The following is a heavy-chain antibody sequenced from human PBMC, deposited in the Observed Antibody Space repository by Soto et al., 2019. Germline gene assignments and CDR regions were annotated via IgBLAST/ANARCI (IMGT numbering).Heavy chain of an antibody. J-gene: IGHJ5*02. Sequence: SETLSLTCTVSGGSISSSSYYWGWIRQPPGKGLEWIGSIYYSGSTYYNPSLKSRVTISVDTSKNQFSLKLSSVTAADTAVYYCARPQNNYDILTGYPPGRWFDPWGQGTLVTVSS. CDR1: GGSISSSSYY. V-gene: IGHV4-39*01. CDR3: ARPQNNYDILTGYPPGRWFDP. D-gene: IGHD3-9*01. CDR2: IYYSGST.